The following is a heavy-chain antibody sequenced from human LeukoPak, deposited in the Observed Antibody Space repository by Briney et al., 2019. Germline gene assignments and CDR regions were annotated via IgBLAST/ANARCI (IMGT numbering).Heavy chain of an antibody. CDR3: ARAATYSSGWVFGY. CDR1: GYTFTSYG. D-gene: IGHD6-19*01. J-gene: IGHJ4*02. V-gene: IGHV1-18*01. Sequence: ASVKVSCKASGYTFTSYGISWVRQAPGQGLEWMGWISAYNGNTNYAQKLQGRVTMTRDTSTSTVYMELSSLRSEDTAVYYCARAATYSSGWVFGYWGQGTLVTVSS. CDR2: ISAYNGNT.